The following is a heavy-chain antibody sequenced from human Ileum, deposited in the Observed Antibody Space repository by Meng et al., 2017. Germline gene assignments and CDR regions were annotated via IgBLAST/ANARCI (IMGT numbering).Heavy chain of an antibody. J-gene: IGHJ4*02. CDR1: GFTFSSYW. CDR2: ITGDGSST. CDR3: ARDFADGHYNVDFDY. V-gene: IGHV3-74*01. D-gene: IGHD1-1*01. Sequence: GESLKISCAASGFTFSSYWMHWVRQAPGKGLVWVSRITGDGSSTDYVDSVKGRFTISSDNAKNTLYLYLNSLSAEDTAVYYCARDFADGHYNVDFDYWGQGTRVTVSS.